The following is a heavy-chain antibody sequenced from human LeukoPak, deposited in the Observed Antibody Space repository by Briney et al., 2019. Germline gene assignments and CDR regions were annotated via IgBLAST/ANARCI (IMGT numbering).Heavy chain of an antibody. V-gene: IGHV4-39*07. Sequence: SETLSLTCTVSGGSISSSSYYWGWIRQPPGKGLEWIGEINHSGSTNYNPSLKSRVTISVDTSKNQFSLKLSSVTAADTAVYYCARGDYDFWSAPGCWFDYWGQGTLVTVSS. CDR3: ARGDYDFWSAPGCWFDY. CDR2: INHSGST. D-gene: IGHD3-3*01. J-gene: IGHJ4*02. CDR1: GGSISSSSYY.